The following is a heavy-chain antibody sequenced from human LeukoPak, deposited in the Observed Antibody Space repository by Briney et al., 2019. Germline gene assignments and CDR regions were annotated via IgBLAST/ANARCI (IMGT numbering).Heavy chain of an antibody. Sequence: SETLSLTCTVSGASISGSRYYWGWIRQPPGKGLEWIGNIYYIGTTYYNASLESRVTISLDTSKNQFSLKLNSVTAADTAVYYCARDGGSGSYYPPFDYWGQGTLVTVSS. V-gene: IGHV4-39*07. CDR3: ARDGGSGSYYPPFDY. CDR2: IYYIGTT. J-gene: IGHJ4*02. D-gene: IGHD3-10*01. CDR1: GASISGSRYY.